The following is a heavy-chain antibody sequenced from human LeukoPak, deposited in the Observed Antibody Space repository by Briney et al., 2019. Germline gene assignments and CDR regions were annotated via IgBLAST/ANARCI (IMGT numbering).Heavy chain of an antibody. J-gene: IGHJ3*02. CDR1: GFTVSSNY. D-gene: IGHD2-21*01. Sequence: PGGSLRLSCAASGFTVSSNYMTWVRQAPGKGLEWVSNIHSGGSTYYTDPVKGRFTISSDISKNTLFLQMNRLRAEDTAVYYCARYSDAFDIWGQGTMVTVSS. V-gene: IGHV3-53*01. CDR3: ARYSDAFDI. CDR2: IHSGGST.